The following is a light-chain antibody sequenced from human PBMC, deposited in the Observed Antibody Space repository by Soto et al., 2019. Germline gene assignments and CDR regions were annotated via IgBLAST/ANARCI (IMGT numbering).Light chain of an antibody. V-gene: IGLV1-51*02. CDR1: SSNVGNNY. Sequence: QAVLTQPPSVSAAPGQTVTIPCSGSSSNVGNNYVSWYQQIPQTAPTPLIYDNDKRPSGIPDRFSGSTSGSSATLGVTGVQTGDEADYFCVTWDSSLGVIVVFGGGTKLTVL. J-gene: IGLJ2*01. CDR3: VTWDSSLGVIVV. CDR2: DND.